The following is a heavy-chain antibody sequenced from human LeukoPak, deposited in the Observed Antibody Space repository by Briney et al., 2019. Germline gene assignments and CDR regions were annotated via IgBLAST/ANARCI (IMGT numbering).Heavy chain of an antibody. J-gene: IGHJ4*02. CDR2: IIHRGST. CDR3: ARGDTVAARPGRFDY. CDR1: GGSFSGYY. V-gene: IGHV4-34*01. Sequence: SETLSLTCAVYGGSFSGYYWSWIRQPPGKGLEWIGEIIHRGSTNYSPSLKSRLTISVDTSKNQFSLKLSSVTAADTAVYYCARGDTVAARPGRFDYWGQGTLVTVSS. D-gene: IGHD6-6*01.